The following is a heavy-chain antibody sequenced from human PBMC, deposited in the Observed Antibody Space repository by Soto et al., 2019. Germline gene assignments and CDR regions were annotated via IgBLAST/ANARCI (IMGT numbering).Heavy chain of an antibody. Sequence: PGGSLRLSCAASGFTFSSYAMHWVRQAPGKGLEWVAVISYDGSNKYYADSVKGRFTISRDNSKNTLYLQMNSLRAEDTAVYYCARDLEGRDGYNWAYWGQGTLVTVSS. V-gene: IGHV3-30-3*01. J-gene: IGHJ4*02. CDR2: ISYDGSNK. CDR1: GFTFSSYA. D-gene: IGHD5-12*01. CDR3: ARDLEGRDGYNWAY.